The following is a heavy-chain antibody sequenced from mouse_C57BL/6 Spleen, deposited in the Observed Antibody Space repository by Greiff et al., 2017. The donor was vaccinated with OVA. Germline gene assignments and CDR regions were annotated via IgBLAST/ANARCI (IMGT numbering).Heavy chain of an antibody. D-gene: IGHD3-1*01. Sequence: QVQLQQPGAELVMPGASVKLSCKASGYTFTSYWMHWVKQRPGQGLEWIGEIDPSDSYTNYNQKFKGKSTLTVDKSSSTAYMQLSSLTSEDSAVDYCARMGLNFDYWGQGTTLTVSS. CDR3: ARMGLNFDY. V-gene: IGHV1-69*01. CDR2: IDPSDSYT. CDR1: GYTFTSYW. J-gene: IGHJ2*01.